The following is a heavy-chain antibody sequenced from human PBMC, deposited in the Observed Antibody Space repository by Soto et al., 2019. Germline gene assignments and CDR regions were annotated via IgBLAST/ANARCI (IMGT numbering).Heavy chain of an antibody. Sequence: QVQLLQSGAEVKKPGSSVKVSCRATGGPFSSYTFNWVRQASGQGLEWMGRIIPVLALANYAQRFQGRVTITADNSTGTVYMELSGLRSEDTAVYYCATSGWGGHSEKWGQGTLVTVSS. CDR1: GGPFSSYT. D-gene: IGHD1-26*01. CDR3: ATSGWGGHSEK. J-gene: IGHJ4*01. CDR2: IIPVLALA. V-gene: IGHV1-69*02.